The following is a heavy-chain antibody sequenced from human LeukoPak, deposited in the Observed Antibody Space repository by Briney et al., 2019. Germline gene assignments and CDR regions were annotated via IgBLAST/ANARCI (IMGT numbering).Heavy chain of an antibody. Sequence: GGSLRLSCAASGFTLSSSAMHWVRQAPDKGLEWVAVISYDGSNKYYADSVKGRFTISRDNSKNTLYLQMNSLRADDTAVYYCARDRDSSGWYEGFDYWGQGTLVTVSS. D-gene: IGHD6-19*01. J-gene: IGHJ4*02. CDR1: GFTLSSSA. V-gene: IGHV3-30-3*01. CDR3: ARDRDSSGWYEGFDY. CDR2: ISYDGSNK.